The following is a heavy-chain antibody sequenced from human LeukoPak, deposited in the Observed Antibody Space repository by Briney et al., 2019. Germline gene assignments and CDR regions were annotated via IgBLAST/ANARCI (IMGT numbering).Heavy chain of an antibody. CDR2: ISSSGNTI. CDR1: GFTFSDYY. J-gene: IGHJ2*01. CDR3: ARDRAPPTSWYFDL. D-gene: IGHD3-10*01. V-gene: IGHV3-11*01. Sequence: PGGSLRLSCTASGFTFSDYYMSWIRQAPGKGLEWVSYISSSGNTIYYADSVKGRFTISRDNSRNTLYLQMNTLRVEDSAVYYCARDRAPPTSWYFDLWGRGTLVTV.